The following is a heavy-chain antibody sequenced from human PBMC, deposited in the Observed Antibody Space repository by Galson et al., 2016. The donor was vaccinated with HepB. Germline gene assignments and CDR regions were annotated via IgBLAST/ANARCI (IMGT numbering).Heavy chain of an antibody. D-gene: IGHD6-6*01. CDR3: VRGGAARPDY. V-gene: IGHV3-48*01. CDR2: ISSSSSEM. J-gene: IGHJ4*02. CDR1: GFSFSIYG. Sequence: SLRLSCAASGFSFSIYGMNWVRQAPGKGLEWVAYISSSSSEMSYADSVTGRFTISRDNAKNVLFLQMSGLGAEDTAVYYCVRGGAARPDYWGQGILVTVSS.